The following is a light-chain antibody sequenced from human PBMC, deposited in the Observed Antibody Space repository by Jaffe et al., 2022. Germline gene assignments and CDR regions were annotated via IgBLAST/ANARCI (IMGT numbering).Light chain of an antibody. J-gene: IGKJ5*01. Sequence: DIQMTQSPSSLSASVGDRLTISCRASQNISTFLNWYQQKQGRAPKLLIYETSTLQSGVPPRFSGRGSGTDFTLTISSLQPEDFATYYCQQTYSTLITFGQGTRLEIK. CDR1: QNISTF. V-gene: IGKV1-39*01. CDR2: ETS. CDR3: QQTYSTLIT.